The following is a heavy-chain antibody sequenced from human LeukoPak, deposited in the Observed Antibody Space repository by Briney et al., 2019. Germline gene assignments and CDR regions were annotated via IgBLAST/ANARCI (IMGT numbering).Heavy chain of an antibody. J-gene: IGHJ4*02. V-gene: IGHV1-8*03. CDR3: ARFLGGYYDSSGYFDY. Sequence: ASVRVSCKASGFIFTGYYMHWVRQAPGQGLEWMGWMNPNSGNTGYAQKFQGRVTITADKSTSTAYMELSSLRSEDTAEHYCARFLGGYYDSSGYFDYWGQGTLVTVSS. D-gene: IGHD3-22*01. CDR1: GFIFTGYY. CDR2: MNPNSGNT.